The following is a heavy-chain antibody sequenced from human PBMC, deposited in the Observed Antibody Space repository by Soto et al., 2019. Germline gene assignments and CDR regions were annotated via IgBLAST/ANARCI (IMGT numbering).Heavy chain of an antibody. D-gene: IGHD2-15*01. CDR2: ISSSSSTI. J-gene: IGHJ4*02. CDR3: ARDAPRCSGGTCLDY. V-gene: IGHV3-48*02. Sequence: PGGSLRLSCAASGFTFSSFSMHWVRQAPGTGLEWVSYISSSSSTIYYADSVRGRFTISRDNAKNSLYLQMNSLRDEDTAVFYCARDAPRCSGGTCLDYWGQGTLVTVSS. CDR1: GFTFSSFS.